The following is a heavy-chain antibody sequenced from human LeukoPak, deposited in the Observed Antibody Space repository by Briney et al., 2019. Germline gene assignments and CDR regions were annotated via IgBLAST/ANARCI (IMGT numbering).Heavy chain of an antibody. D-gene: IGHD3-22*01. CDR3: ARGRYYDSSGSLTNDY. Sequence: ASVKVSCKASGYTFTSYDINWVRQATGQGLEWMGWMNPNSGNTGYAQKFQGRVTMTRNTSISTAYMELSSLRSEDTAVYYRARGRYYDSSGSLTNDYWGQGTLVTVSS. CDR2: MNPNSGNT. CDR1: GYTFTSYD. V-gene: IGHV1-8*01. J-gene: IGHJ4*02.